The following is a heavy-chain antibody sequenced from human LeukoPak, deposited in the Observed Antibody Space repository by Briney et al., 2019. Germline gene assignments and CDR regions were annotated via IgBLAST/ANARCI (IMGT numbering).Heavy chain of an antibody. CDR2: ISSGSTI. D-gene: IGHD2-2*02. Sequence: GGSLRLSCAASGFTFSDYYLSWIRQAPGKGLEWVSYISSGSTIYYADSVMGRFTISRDNGKNSLYLQMNSLRAEDTAVYYCARAGGCSSTSCYTIEYYYYYYMDVWGKGTTVTVSS. CDR1: GFTFSDYY. V-gene: IGHV3-11*04. J-gene: IGHJ6*03. CDR3: ARAGGCSSTSCYTIEYYYYYYMDV.